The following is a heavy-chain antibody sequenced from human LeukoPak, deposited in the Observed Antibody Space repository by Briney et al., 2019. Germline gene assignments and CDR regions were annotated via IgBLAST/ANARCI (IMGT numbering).Heavy chain of an antibody. CDR3: ARERPPHYYDSSGYWGFYYFDY. J-gene: IGHJ4*02. CDR2: VYYSGST. CDR1: GGSISSYY. V-gene: IGHV4-59*01. Sequence: PSEILSLTCTVSGGSISSYYWSWIRQPPGKGLEWIGYVYYSGSTNYNPSLKSRVTISVDTSKNQFSLKLSSVTAADTAVYYCARERPPHYYDSSGYWGFYYFDYWGQGTLVTVSS. D-gene: IGHD3-22*01.